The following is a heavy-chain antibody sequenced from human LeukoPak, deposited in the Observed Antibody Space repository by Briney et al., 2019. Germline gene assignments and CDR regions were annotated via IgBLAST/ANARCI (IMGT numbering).Heavy chain of an antibody. CDR1: GFTFDDYA. CDR3: AKDRGSSWCFDY. V-gene: IGHV3-9*01. Sequence: GGSLRLSCAASGFTFDDYAMHWVRQAPGKGLEWVSGISWNSGSIGYADSVKGRFTISRDNAKNSLYLQMNSLRAEDTALYYCAKDRGSSWCFDYWGQGTLVTVSS. D-gene: IGHD6-13*01. CDR2: ISWNSGSI. J-gene: IGHJ4*02.